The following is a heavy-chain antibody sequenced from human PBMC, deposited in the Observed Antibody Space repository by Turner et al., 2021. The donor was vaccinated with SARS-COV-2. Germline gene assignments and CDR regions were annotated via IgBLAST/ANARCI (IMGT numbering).Heavy chain of an antibody. CDR1: GGSISSSSYY. D-gene: IGHD5-18*01. CDR2: SYYSGSA. CDR3: ARLMDTAMDYYGTDV. J-gene: IGHJ6*02. Sequence: QLQLQESGPGLEKPSETLSLTCTVAGGSISSSSYYWGWIRQPPGKGLEWIGNSYYSGSAYYNPSLKSRVTISVDPSKNQFSLKLTSVTAADTAVYYCARLMDTAMDYYGTDVWGQGTTVTVSS. V-gene: IGHV4-39*01.